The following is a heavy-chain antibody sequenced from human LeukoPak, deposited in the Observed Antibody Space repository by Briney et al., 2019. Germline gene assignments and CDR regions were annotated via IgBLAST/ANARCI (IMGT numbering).Heavy chain of an antibody. J-gene: IGHJ4*02. CDR3: ARVRRFGYYYDSSGEKDFDY. D-gene: IGHD3-22*01. CDR2: IYYSGST. CDR1: GGSISSSSYY. V-gene: IGHV4-39*01. Sequence: SETLSLTCTVSGGSISSSSYYWGWIRQPPGKGLEWIGSIYYSGSTYYNPSLKSRVTISVDTSKNQFSLKLSSVTAADTAVYYCARVRRFGYYYDSSGEKDFDYWGQGTLVTVSS.